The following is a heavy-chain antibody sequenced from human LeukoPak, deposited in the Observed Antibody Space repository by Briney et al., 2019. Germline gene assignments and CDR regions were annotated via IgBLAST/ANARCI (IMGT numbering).Heavy chain of an antibody. V-gene: IGHV4-30-4*01. J-gene: IGHJ3*02. CDR1: GGSISSGGYY. D-gene: IGHD2-21*02. CDR2: IYYSGST. Sequence: SQTLSLTCTVSGGSISSGGYYWSWIRQPPGKGLEWIGYIYYSGSTYYNPSLKSRVTISVDTSRNQFSLKLSSVTAADTAVYYCARERAVVTAFDIWGQGTMVTVSS. CDR3: ARERAVVTAFDI.